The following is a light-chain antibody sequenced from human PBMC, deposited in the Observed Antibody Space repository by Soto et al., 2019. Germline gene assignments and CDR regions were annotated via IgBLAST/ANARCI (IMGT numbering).Light chain of an antibody. J-gene: IGKJ2*01. CDR3: QQYGSSQT. V-gene: IGKV3-20*01. Sequence: EIVLTQSPGTLSASPGERATLSCRASQNVRSNFLAWYQQKPGQAPRLLLYGASSRATGIPDRFSGSGSGTYFTLIISRLEPEDLAVYYCQQYGSSQTFGQGTQLEI. CDR2: GAS. CDR1: QNVRSNF.